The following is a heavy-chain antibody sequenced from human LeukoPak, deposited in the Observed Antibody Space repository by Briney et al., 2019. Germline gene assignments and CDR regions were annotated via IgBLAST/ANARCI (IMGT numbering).Heavy chain of an antibody. Sequence: GGSLRLSCAASGFAFSSYSMNWVRQAPGKGLEWVSSISSSSSYIYYADSVKGRFTISRDNAKNSLYLQMNSLRAEGTAVYYCARDRSKLLWFGELLSDAFDICGQGTMVTVSS. D-gene: IGHD3-10*01. V-gene: IGHV3-21*01. J-gene: IGHJ3*02. CDR2: ISSSSSYI. CDR1: GFAFSSYS. CDR3: ARDRSKLLWFGELLSDAFDI.